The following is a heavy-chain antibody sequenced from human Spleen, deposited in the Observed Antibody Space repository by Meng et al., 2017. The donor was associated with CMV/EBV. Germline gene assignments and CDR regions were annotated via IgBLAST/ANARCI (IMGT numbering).Heavy chain of an antibody. Sequence: GESLKISCAASGFTFSSYWMHWVRQAPGKGLVWVSRINSDGSSTSYADSVKGRFTISRDNAKNTLYLQMNSLRAEDTAVYYCARDSSSSGNGYYYYGMDVWGQGTTVTVSS. CDR2: INSDGSST. V-gene: IGHV3-74*01. J-gene: IGHJ6*02. CDR3: ARDSSSSGNGYYYYGMDV. CDR1: GFTFSSYW. D-gene: IGHD6-6*01.